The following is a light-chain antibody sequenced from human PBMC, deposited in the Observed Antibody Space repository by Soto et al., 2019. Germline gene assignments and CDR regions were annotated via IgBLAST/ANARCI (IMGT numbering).Light chain of an antibody. CDR1: QGIASS. V-gene: IGKV1-9*01. J-gene: IGKJ4*01. CDR3: QQFNSYPLT. Sequence: DIPLTQSPSFLSASVGDRVTITCRASQGIASSLAWYQQKAGKAPKLLIYAASTLESGVPSRFSGSGPGTEFTLTISSLQPEDFAIYYCQQFNSYPLTFGGGTKVEI. CDR2: AAS.